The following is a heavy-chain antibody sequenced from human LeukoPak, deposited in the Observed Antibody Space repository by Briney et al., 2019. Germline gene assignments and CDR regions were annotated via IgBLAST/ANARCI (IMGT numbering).Heavy chain of an antibody. J-gene: IGHJ3*02. Sequence: GRSLRLSCAASGFTFDDYAMHWVRQAPGKGLEWVSGISWNSGSIGYADSVKGRFTISRDNAKNSLYLQMNSLRAEDTGLHYCAKDSAAAKGAFDIWGQGTMVTVSS. D-gene: IGHD6-13*01. CDR2: ISWNSGSI. CDR3: AKDSAAAKGAFDI. V-gene: IGHV3-9*01. CDR1: GFTFDDYA.